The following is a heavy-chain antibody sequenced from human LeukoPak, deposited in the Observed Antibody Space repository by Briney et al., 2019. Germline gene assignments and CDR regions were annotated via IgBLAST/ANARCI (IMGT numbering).Heavy chain of an antibody. D-gene: IGHD3-22*01. V-gene: IGHV3-74*01. CDR2: INGGGSGI. CDR3: ARKDYDTSGYFDLDY. CDR1: GFTFSYYW. J-gene: IGHJ4*02. Sequence: GGSLRLSCAASGFTFSYYWMHWVRQAPGKGPVRVTRINGGGSGITYADSVKGRFTISRDNAKNTLYLQMNSLRVDDTAVYYCARKDYDTSGYFDLDYWGQGTLVTVSS.